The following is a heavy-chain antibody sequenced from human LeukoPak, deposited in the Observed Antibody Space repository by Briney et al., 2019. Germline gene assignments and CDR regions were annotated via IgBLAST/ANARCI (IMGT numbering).Heavy chain of an antibody. CDR3: ARGRKITMVRGVMSSLFDP. CDR2: IIPIFGTA. CDR1: GGTFSSYA. D-gene: IGHD3-10*01. J-gene: IGHJ5*02. V-gene: IGHV1-69*06. Sequence: ASVKVSCKASGGTFSSYAISWVRQAPGQGLEWMGGIIPIFGTANYAQKFQGRITITADKSTSTAYMELSSLRAEDMAVYYCARGRKITMVRGVMSSLFDPWGQGTLVTVSS.